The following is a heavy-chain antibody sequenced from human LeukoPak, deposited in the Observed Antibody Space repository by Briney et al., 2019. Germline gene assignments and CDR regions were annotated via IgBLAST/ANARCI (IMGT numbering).Heavy chain of an antibody. CDR2: IQYDESYK. V-gene: IGHV3-30*02. CDR3: AKEVLGTGAGY. Sequence: GGSLRLSCAASGFTFSSCWMSWVRQAPGKGLEWVAFIQYDESYKYYVDSVKGRFTISRDNSKNTLYLQMNSLRTEDTAVYYCAKEVLGTGAGYWGQGTLVTVSS. D-gene: IGHD3-22*01. CDR1: GFTFSSCW. J-gene: IGHJ4*02.